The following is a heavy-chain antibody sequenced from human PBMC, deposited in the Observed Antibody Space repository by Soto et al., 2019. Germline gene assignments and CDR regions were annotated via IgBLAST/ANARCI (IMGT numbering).Heavy chain of an antibody. CDR3: ARDRRAEAISSGWYLVAFDI. Sequence: SQTLSLTCAISGDSVSSNSAAWNWIRQSPSRGLEWLGRTYYRSKWYNDYAVSVKSRITINPDTSKNQFSLQLNSVTPEDTAVYYCARDRRAEAISSGWYLVAFDIWGQGTMVTVSS. CDR1: GDSVSSNSAA. D-gene: IGHD6-19*01. V-gene: IGHV6-1*01. J-gene: IGHJ3*02. CDR2: TYYRSKWYN.